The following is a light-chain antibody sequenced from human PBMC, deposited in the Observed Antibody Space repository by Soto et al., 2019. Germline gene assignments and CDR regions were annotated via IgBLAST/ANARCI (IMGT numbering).Light chain of an antibody. V-gene: IGKV3-20*01. CDR2: GAS. Sequence: IVLTQSPGTLSLSTGETATLSCRASQTVSSTYLAWYQHKPGRAPRLLIDGASSRAAGIPDRFSGSGSGTDFTLTISRLEPEDLAVYYCQQYDYLVTFGQGTKVEIK. CDR3: QQYDYLVT. J-gene: IGKJ1*01. CDR1: QTVSSTY.